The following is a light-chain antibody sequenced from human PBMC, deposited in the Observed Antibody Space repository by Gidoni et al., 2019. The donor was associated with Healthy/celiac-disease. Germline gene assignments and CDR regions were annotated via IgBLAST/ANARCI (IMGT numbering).Light chain of an antibody. CDR1: QSISSW. CDR3: QQYNRYSWT. V-gene: IGKV1-5*03. CDR2: KAS. J-gene: IGKJ1*01. Sequence: QMAQSPSTLTSSVADGVTITCPASQSISSWFAWYQQKPGKAPKLLIYKASSLESGVPSRFSGSGSGTEFTLTSSSLHPDYFATYYCQQYNRYSWTFGQGTKVEIK.